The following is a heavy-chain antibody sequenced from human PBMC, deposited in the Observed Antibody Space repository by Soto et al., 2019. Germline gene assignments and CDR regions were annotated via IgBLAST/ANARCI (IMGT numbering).Heavy chain of an antibody. D-gene: IGHD3-22*01. CDR1: GYTFTSYD. CDR3: ARWSSGLTFDI. V-gene: IGHV1-18*01. Sequence: ASVKVSCKASGYTFTSYDISWVRQAPGQGLEWMGWISAYSGNTNYAQKFQGRVTMTTDTSTSTAYLELRSLRSDDTAVFYCARWSSGLTFDIWGRGIIVTVSS. J-gene: IGHJ3*02. CDR2: ISAYSGNT.